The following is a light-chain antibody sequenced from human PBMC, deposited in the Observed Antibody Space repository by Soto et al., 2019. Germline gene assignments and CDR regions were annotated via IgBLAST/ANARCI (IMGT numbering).Light chain of an antibody. CDR2: DAS. J-gene: IGKJ1*01. V-gene: IGKV1-5*01. CDR1: QSISSW. CDR3: QQYNSYSRT. Sequence: DIQMTQSPSTLSASVGDRVTITCRASQSISSWLAWYQQTPGKAPKLLIHDASSLESGVPSRFSGSGSGTEFTLTISSLQPDDFATYYCQQYNSYSRTFGQGTKVEIK.